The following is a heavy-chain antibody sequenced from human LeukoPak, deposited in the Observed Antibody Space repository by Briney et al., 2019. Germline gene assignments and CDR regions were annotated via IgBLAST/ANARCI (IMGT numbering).Heavy chain of an antibody. J-gene: IGHJ4*02. D-gene: IGHD3-3*01. CDR1: GGSISSYY. CDR3: ARTHYDFWSGYPHYFDY. Sequence: SETLSLTCTVSGGSISSYYWSWIRQPAGKGLEWIGRIYTSGSTNYNPSLKSRVTMSVDTSKNQFSLKLSSVTAADTAVYYCARTHYDFWSGYPHYFDYWGQGTLVTVSS. V-gene: IGHV4-4*07. CDR2: IYTSGST.